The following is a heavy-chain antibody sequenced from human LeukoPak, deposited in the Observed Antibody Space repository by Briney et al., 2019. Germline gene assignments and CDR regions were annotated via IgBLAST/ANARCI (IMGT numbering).Heavy chain of an antibody. CDR1: GFTFGDYG. J-gene: IGHJ4*02. CDR3: AKDSPGYGSGCYGY. Sequence: SGGSLRLSCAASGFTFGDYGMHWVRQAPGKGLEWVSLISGGGGSTYYADSVKGRFTISRDNSQKSLYLQMNSLRTEDTAVYYCAKDSPGYGSGCYGYWGQGTLVTVSS. D-gene: IGHD6-19*01. CDR2: ISGGGGST. V-gene: IGHV3-43*02.